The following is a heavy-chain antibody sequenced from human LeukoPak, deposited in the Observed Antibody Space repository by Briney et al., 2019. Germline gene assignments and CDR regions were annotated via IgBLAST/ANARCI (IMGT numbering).Heavy chain of an antibody. Sequence: PSGTLSLTCAVSGGSISSGGYYWSWIRQHPGKGLEWIGYIYYSGSTYYNPSLKSRVTISVDTSKNQFSLKLSSVTAADTAVYYCAREKQQLSTYFDYWGQGTLVTVSS. CDR1: GGSISSGGYY. J-gene: IGHJ4*02. V-gene: IGHV4-31*11. CDR2: IYYSGST. D-gene: IGHD6-13*01. CDR3: AREKQQLSTYFDY.